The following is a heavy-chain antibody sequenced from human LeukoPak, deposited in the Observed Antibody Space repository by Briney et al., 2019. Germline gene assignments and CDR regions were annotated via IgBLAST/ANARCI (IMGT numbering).Heavy chain of an antibody. CDR2: INHSGST. Sequence: SETLSLTCAVYGGSFSGYYWSWIRQPPGKGLEWIGEINHSGSTNYNPSLKSRVTISVDTSKNQFSLKLSSVTAADTAVYYCARGVSSSWYAGGAFDPWGQGTLVTVSS. D-gene: IGHD6-13*01. CDR3: ARGVSSSWYAGGAFDP. J-gene: IGHJ5*02. V-gene: IGHV4-34*01. CDR1: GGSFSGYY.